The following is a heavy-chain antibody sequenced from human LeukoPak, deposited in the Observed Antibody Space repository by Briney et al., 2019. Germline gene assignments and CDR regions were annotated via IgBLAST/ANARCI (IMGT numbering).Heavy chain of an antibody. CDR3: AVGYSSGWYDWRGENDY. J-gene: IGHJ4*02. CDR1: GFPFSSYW. CDR2: IKQDGSKK. V-gene: IGHV3-7*03. Sequence: PGRSLRLSCVASGFPFSSYWMTWVRQAPGKGLEWVANIKQDGSKKSYVDSVKGRFTISRDNAKNSLYLQMNSLRAEDTAVYYCAVGYSSGWYDWRGENDYRGQGTLVTVSS. D-gene: IGHD6-19*01.